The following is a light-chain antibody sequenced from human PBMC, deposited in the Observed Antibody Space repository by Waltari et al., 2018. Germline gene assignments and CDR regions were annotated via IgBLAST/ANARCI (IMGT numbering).Light chain of an antibody. CDR1: QSVLYSSNNLNY. J-gene: IGKJ2*01. Sequence: DIVMTQSPDSLAVSLGQRATIQCKSSQSVLYSSNNLNYLAWYQQKPGQPPKLLIYWASTRESGVPDRFSGSGSGTDFTLTISSLQAEDVAVYYCQQFYSTPYTFGQGTKLEIK. V-gene: IGKV4-1*01. CDR2: WAS. CDR3: QQFYSTPYT.